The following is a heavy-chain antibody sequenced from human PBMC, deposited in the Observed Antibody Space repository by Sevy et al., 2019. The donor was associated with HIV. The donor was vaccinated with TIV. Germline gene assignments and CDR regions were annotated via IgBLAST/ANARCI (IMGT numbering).Heavy chain of an antibody. V-gene: IGHV3-49*02. CDR1: GFIFGDYP. J-gene: IGHJ4*02. Sequence: GGSLRLSCTTSGFIFGDYPMSWVRQAPGKGLEWVGFIRSKEYGGTTDYAASVKGRFTISRDVSKSIAYLQMNSLKTEETGVYYCSRSPYDFWSGYFPFDYWGQGTLVTVSS. CDR3: SRSPYDFWSGYFPFDY. CDR2: IRSKEYGGTT. D-gene: IGHD3-3*01.